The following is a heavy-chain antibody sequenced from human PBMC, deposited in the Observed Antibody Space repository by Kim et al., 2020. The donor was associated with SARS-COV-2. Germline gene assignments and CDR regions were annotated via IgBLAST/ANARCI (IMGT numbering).Heavy chain of an antibody. D-gene: IGHD3-16*02. V-gene: IGHV3-23*01. CDR3: GRYYGMDV. Sequence: GGSLRLSCAASGFIVSSYDMTWVRQAPGKGLEWVSAISGSGWNTYYADSVEGRFTISRDNSKNTLYLQMNSLRAEDTAVYYCGRYYGMDVWGQGTTVTVSS. CDR2: ISGSGWNT. J-gene: IGHJ6*02. CDR1: GFIVSSYD.